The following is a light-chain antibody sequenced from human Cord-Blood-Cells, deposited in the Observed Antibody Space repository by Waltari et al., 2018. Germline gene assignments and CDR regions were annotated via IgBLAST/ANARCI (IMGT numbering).Light chain of an antibody. CDR2: YDS. Sequence: SYVLTQPPSVSVVPGKTARITCGGNNIGSKSVHWYQQKPGQAPVLVIYYDSDRPSGIPERFSGSNSGNTATLTISRVEAGDEADYYCQVWDSSSDHYVVFGGGTKLTVL. J-gene: IGLJ2*01. CDR1: NIGSKS. CDR3: QVWDSSSDHYVV. V-gene: IGLV3-21*04.